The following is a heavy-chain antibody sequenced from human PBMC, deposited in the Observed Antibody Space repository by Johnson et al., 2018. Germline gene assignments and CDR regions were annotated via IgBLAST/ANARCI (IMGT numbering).Heavy chain of an antibody. CDR3: VKDFGLDLTSKAANLDI. J-gene: IGHJ3*02. CDR2: ISYDGTKT. D-gene: IGHD3/OR15-3a*01. V-gene: IGHV3-30*18. Sequence: QVQLVESGGGVVQPGRSLRLSCAVSGFTFRTYGMHWVRQAPGKGLEWVGVISYDGTKTVYADAVKGRFIISRDNSKNTLYLQVNSLRSVETAVYFWVKDFGLDLTSKAANLDIWGQGTMVIVSS. CDR1: GFTFRTYG.